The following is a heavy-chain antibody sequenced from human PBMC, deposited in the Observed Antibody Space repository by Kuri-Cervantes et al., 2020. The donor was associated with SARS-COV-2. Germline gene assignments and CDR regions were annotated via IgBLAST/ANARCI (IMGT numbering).Heavy chain of an antibody. D-gene: IGHD6-6*01. Sequence: ASVKVSCKVSGNTLTELPLHWVRQAPGKGLEWMGGFDPEQREIIYAQKFQGRVTMTTDTSTSTAYMELRSLRSDDTAVYYCARMYPRLVPNSAYYYYMDVWGKGTTVTVSS. CDR2: FDPEQREI. J-gene: IGHJ6*03. V-gene: IGHV1-24*01. CDR3: ARMYPRLVPNSAYYYYMDV. CDR1: GNTLTELP.